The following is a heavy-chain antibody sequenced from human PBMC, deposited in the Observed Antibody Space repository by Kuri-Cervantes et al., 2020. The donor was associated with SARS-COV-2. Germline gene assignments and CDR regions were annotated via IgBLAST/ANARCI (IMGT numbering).Heavy chain of an antibody. Sequence: GSLRLSCIVSGDSISRSSYYWGWIRQPPGKGLEWIGSINYRGITHYKPSLRSRVTISGDTSENQFSLKLSSVTAADTAVYYCARTTSIAARDWFSYYYYMDVWGKGTTVTVSS. CDR3: ARTTSIAARDWFSYYYYMDV. CDR2: INYRGIT. V-gene: IGHV4-39*07. J-gene: IGHJ6*03. D-gene: IGHD6-6*01. CDR1: GDSISRSSYY.